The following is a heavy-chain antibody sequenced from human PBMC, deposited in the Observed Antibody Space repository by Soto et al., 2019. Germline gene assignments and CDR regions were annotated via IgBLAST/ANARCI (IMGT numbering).Heavy chain of an antibody. J-gene: IGHJ4*02. CDR1: GYTFTSYD. CDR2: MNPNTGNS. D-gene: IGHD1-1*01. Sequence: QVQLVQSGAEVRKPGASVKVSCEASGYTFTSYDIYWVRQATGQGLEWMWWMNPNTGNSGYAQKFQGRVTMTSDTSISTAHMDLSSLRSEDTAVYYCARRAETNGWNVFGADKYYFDFWGQGTLVTVSS. V-gene: IGHV1-8*01. CDR3: ARRAETNGWNVFGADKYYFDF.